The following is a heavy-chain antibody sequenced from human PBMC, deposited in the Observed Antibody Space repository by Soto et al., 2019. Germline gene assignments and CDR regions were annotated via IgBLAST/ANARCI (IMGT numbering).Heavy chain of an antibody. Sequence: QVQLVQSGAEVKKPGSSVKVSCKASGGTFSSYTISWVRQAPGQGLEWMGRIIPILGIANYAQNFQGRVSITANKSTSRAYMELSSLRSEDTAVYYCVRDRYSSGWYVGKGNTYYYHTDVWGKGTTVTVSS. CDR2: IIPILGIA. CDR1: GGTFSSYT. J-gene: IGHJ6*03. V-gene: IGHV1-69*08. D-gene: IGHD6-19*01. CDR3: VRDRYSSGWYVGKGNTYYYHTDV.